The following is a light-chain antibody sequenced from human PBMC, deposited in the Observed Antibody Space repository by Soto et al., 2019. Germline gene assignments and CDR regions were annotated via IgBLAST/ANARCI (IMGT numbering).Light chain of an antibody. J-gene: IGKJ1*01. CDR2: AAS. V-gene: IGKV3-15*01. Sequence: EIVMTQSPATLSVSPGERATLSCRASQSVNRNLAWYQQKFGQAPRLLIYAASTRATGIPDRFSGSGSETEFTLTLSSRQSEDFAIYCCQQYNNWWTFGQGPKVEI. CDR3: QQYNNWWT. CDR1: QSVNRN.